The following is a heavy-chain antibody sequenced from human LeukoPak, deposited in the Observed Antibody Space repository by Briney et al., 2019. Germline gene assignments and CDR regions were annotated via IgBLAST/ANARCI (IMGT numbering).Heavy chain of an antibody. J-gene: IGHJ6*02. CDR1: GFTFSSYG. D-gene: IGHD6-13*01. Sequence: GSLRLSCAASGFTFSSYGMHWVRQAPGKGLEWVAVIWYDGSNRYYADSVKGRFTISRDNSKNTLYLQMNSLRAEDTAVYYCAREAAAGTDYYYGMDVWGQGTTVTVSS. CDR2: IWYDGSNR. CDR3: AREAAAGTDYYYGMDV. V-gene: IGHV3-33*01.